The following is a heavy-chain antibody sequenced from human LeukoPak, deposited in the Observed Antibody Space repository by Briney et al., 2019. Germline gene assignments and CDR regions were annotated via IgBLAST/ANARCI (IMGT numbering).Heavy chain of an antibody. D-gene: IGHD2-15*01. J-gene: IGHJ3*02. Sequence: SETLSLTCTVSGXSISSSGYYWGWIRQPPGKGLEWIGSIYYSGSTNYNPSLKTRVTISLDTSKNQFSLNLSSVTAADTAVYYCARYWDGFDTWGQGTVVTFSS. CDR3: ARYWDGFDT. CDR1: GXSISSSGYY. V-gene: IGHV4-39*07. CDR2: IYYSGST.